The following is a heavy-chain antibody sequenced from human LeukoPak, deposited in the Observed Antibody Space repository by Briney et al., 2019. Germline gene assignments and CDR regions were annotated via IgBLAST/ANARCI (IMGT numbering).Heavy chain of an antibody. CDR1: GFTFSSYG. J-gene: IGHJ5*02. CDR2: IRYDGSNK. V-gene: IGHV3-30*02. D-gene: IGHD3-3*01. Sequence: PGGSLRLSCAASGFTFSSYGMHWVRQAPGKGLEWVAFIRYDGSNKYYADSVKGRFTISRDNSKNTLYLQMNSLRAEDTAVYYCAKDLSRAFTIFGVVIGFPPEFDPWGQGTLVTVSS. CDR3: AKDLSRAFTIFGVVIGFPPEFDP.